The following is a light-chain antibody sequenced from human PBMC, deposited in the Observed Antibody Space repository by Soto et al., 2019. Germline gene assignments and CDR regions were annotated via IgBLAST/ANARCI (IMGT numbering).Light chain of an antibody. CDR3: QQYNSYPYT. V-gene: IGKV1-5*03. CDR1: RSITNW. CDR2: KAS. J-gene: IGKJ5*01. Sequence: DIQMTQSPSTLSASVGDRVTITCRASRSITNWLACFQQKPGKAPKLLIYKASDLESGVPSRFSGGGSGTEFSLTVSALQPDDVATYYCQQYNSYPYTFGQGTRLEIK.